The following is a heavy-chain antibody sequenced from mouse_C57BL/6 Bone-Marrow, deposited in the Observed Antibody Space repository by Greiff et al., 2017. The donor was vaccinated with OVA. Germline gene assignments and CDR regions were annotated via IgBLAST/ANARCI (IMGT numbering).Heavy chain of an antibody. J-gene: IGHJ3*01. CDR2: INPNNGGT. CDR1: GYTFTDYN. Sequence: VQLQQSGPELVKPGASVKIPCKASGYTFTDYNMDWVKQSHGKSLEWIGDINPNNGGTIYNQKFKGKATLTVDKSSSTAYMELRSLTSEDTAVYYCARGNGNYPLFAYWGQGTLVTVSA. D-gene: IGHD2-1*01. V-gene: IGHV1-18*01. CDR3: ARGNGNYPLFAY.